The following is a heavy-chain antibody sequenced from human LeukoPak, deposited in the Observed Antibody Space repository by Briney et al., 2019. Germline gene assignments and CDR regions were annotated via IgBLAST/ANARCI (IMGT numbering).Heavy chain of an antibody. V-gene: IGHV1-18*01. CDR3: ARGSTVDTVATPLKY. D-gene: IGHD5-12*01. J-gene: IGHJ4*02. CDR1: GYTFTSYG. Sequence: ASVKVSCKASGYTFTSYGISWVRQAPGQGLEWMGWISAYNGNTNYAQKLQGRVTMTTDTSSSTAYMELRSLRPDDTAVYYCARGSTVDTVATPLKYWGQGTLVTVSS. CDR2: ISAYNGNT.